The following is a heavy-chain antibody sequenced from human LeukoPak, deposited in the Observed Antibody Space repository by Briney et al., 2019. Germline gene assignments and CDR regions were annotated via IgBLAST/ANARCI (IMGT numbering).Heavy chain of an antibody. D-gene: IGHD4-17*01. J-gene: IGHJ4*02. CDR1: GGSISSGDYY. CDR3: ARMTTVTYNFDC. Sequence: SETLSLTCTVSGGSISSGDYYWSWIRQPPGKGLVWIGYTYYSGSTYYNPSLKSRVTISVDTSKNQFSLKLSSVTAADTAVYYCARMTTVTYNFDCWGQGTLVTVSS. CDR2: TYYSGST. V-gene: IGHV4-30-4*01.